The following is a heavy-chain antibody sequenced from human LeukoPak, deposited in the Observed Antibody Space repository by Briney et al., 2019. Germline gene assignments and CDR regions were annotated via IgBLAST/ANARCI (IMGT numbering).Heavy chain of an antibody. CDR2: IYSGGST. Sequence: GGSLRLSCAASGFTVSSNYVSWVRQAPGKGLEWVSVIYSGGSTYYADSVKGRFTISRDNSKNTLYLQMNSLRAEDTAVYYCARDRGYSYGPDVYYYYYGMDVWGQGTTVTVSS. V-gene: IGHV3-53*01. CDR3: ARDRGYSYGPDVYYYYYGMDV. J-gene: IGHJ6*02. CDR1: GFTVSSNY. D-gene: IGHD5-18*01.